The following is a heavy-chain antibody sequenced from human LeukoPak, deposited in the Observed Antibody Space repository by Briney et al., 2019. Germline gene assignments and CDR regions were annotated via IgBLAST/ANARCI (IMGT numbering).Heavy chain of an antibody. CDR3: ARVGGSGNYHAFANAFDY. V-gene: IGHV3-64*01. CDR2: ISSNGGST. D-gene: IGHD3-10*01. Sequence: GGSLRLSCAASGFTFSSYAMHWVRQAPGKGLEYVSAISSNGGSTYYANFVKGRFTISRDNSKNTLYLQMGSLRAEDMAVYYCARVGGSGNYHAFANAFDYWGQGTLVTVSS. J-gene: IGHJ4*02. CDR1: GFTFSSYA.